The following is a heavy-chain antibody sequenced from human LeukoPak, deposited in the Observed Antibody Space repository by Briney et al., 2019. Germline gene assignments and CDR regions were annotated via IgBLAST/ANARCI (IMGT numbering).Heavy chain of an antibody. Sequence: PGRSLRLSCAASGFTFSSYGMHWVRQAPGKGLEWVAVIWYDGSNKYYADSVKGRFTISRDNSKNTLYLQMNSLRAEDTAVYYCAKGYSGTPGLDYWGQGTLVTVSS. V-gene: IGHV3-33*06. CDR2: IWYDGSNK. CDR1: GFTFSSYG. CDR3: AKGYSGTPGLDY. D-gene: IGHD1-26*01. J-gene: IGHJ4*02.